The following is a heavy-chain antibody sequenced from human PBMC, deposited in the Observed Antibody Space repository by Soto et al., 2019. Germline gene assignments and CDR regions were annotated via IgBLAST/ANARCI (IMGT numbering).Heavy chain of an antibody. CDR1: GGSISNGMYY. D-gene: IGHD2-8*01. CDR3: ARDCNNSDCHHFYYFDH. Sequence: SETLSLTCTVSGGSISNGMYYWSWIRQPPGKGLEWIGNVYFTGTTIYNPSLKSRITVSVDTSKNQFFLNMTSMTAADTAVYYCARDCNNSDCHHFYYFDHWGLGTLVTVSS. J-gene: IGHJ4*02. CDR2: VYFTGTT. V-gene: IGHV4-61*01.